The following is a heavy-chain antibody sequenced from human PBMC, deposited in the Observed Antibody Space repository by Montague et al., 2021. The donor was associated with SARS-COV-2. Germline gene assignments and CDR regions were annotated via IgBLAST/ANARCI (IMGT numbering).Heavy chain of an antibody. Sequence: TLSLTCAVSGGPVSSGAYSWTWIRQPPGKSLEWIGYIHHDGHTYYNPSLRSRVTISVERSKNQFSLKLTSVSAADTAVYFCAKSRITMVRGIYDAFDVWGQGTMVTVSS. V-gene: IGHV4-30-2*01. J-gene: IGHJ3*01. CDR2: IHHDGHT. CDR3: AKSRITMVRGIYDAFDV. D-gene: IGHD3-10*01. CDR1: GGPVSSGAYS.